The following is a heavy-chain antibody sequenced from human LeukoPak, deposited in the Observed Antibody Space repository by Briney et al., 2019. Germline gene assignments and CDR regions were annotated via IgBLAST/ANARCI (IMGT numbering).Heavy chain of an antibody. Sequence: QTGGSLRLSCAASGFTVSSSYMTWVRQAPGKGLEWLSVIYSGGDTYYADSVKGRFTISRDNSKNTLYLQMNSLRAEDTAVYYCARRSGEGYFDCWGQGTLVTVSS. J-gene: IGHJ4*02. CDR1: GFTVSSSY. D-gene: IGHD1-26*01. CDR3: ARRSGEGYFDC. CDR2: IYSGGDT. V-gene: IGHV3-66*01.